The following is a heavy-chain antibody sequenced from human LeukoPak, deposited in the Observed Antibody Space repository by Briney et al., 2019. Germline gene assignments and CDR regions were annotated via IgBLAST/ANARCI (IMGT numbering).Heavy chain of an antibody. J-gene: IGHJ3*02. CDR3: ARPSTSWHSFDI. Sequence: SETLSLTCTVSGGSISNYCWSWIRQSAGKGLEWIGRIYITGSTNYNPSLKSRVSMSLDTSKNQLSLKLSSVTAADTAVYYCARPSTSWHSFDIWGQGTMVTVSS. CDR2: IYITGST. D-gene: IGHD2-2*01. V-gene: IGHV4-4*07. CDR1: GGSISNYC.